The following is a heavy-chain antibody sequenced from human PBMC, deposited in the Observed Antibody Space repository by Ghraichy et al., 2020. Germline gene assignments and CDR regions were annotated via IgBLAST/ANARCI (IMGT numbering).Heavy chain of an antibody. CDR2: IYYSGST. D-gene: IGHD2-15*01. V-gene: IGHV4-39*01. Sequence: ESLNISCTVSGGSISSSSYYWGWIRQPPGKGLEWIGSIYYSGSTYYNPSLKSRVTISVDTSKNQFSLKLSSVTAADTAVYYCARLGASAGGYCSGGSCYDLKFDYWGQGTLVTVSS. CDR1: GGSISSSSYY. J-gene: IGHJ4*02. CDR3: ARLGASAGGYCSGGSCYDLKFDY.